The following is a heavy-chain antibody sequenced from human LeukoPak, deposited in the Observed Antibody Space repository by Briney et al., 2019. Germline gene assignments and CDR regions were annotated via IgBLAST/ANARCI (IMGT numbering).Heavy chain of an antibody. CDR1: GFTFSGYA. V-gene: IGHV3-23*01. J-gene: IGHJ4*02. Sequence: GGSPRLSCTASGFTFSGYAMNWVRQAPGKGLEWVSAVGTSGSTYYADSVKGRFTISRDNSKNTLYLQMKSLRAEDTAVYYCAPLAVADNSFDYWGQGTLVTVSS. CDR3: APLAVADNSFDY. D-gene: IGHD6-19*01. CDR2: VGTSGST.